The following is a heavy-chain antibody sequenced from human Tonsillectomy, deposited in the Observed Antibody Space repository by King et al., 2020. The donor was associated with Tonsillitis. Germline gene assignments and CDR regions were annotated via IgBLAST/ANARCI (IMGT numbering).Heavy chain of an antibody. CDR3: AKDRGIAAAGGFDY. J-gene: IGHJ4*02. CDR1: GFTFDDYA. D-gene: IGHD6-13*01. V-gene: IGHV3-9*01. CDR2: ISWNSGSI. Sequence: VQLVESGGGLVQPGRSLRLSCAASGFTFDDYAMHWVRQAPGKGLEWVSGISWNSGSIGYADSVKGRFTISRDNAKNFLYLQMNSLRAEDTALYYCAKDRGIAAAGGFDYWGQGTLVTVSS.